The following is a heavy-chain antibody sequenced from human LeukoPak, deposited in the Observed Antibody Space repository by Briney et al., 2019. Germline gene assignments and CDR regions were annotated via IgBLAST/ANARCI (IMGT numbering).Heavy chain of an antibody. Sequence: ASVKVSCKASGGTSSNYAFNWVRQAPGQGLEWMGGIIPIFGTANYAKKFQGRVTITTDESTSTAYMELSSLRSEDTAVYYCARDAGALRSGSYYYYYMDVWGKGTTVTVSS. CDR1: GGTSSNYA. D-gene: IGHD1-26*01. CDR2: IIPIFGTA. V-gene: IGHV1-69*05. J-gene: IGHJ6*03. CDR3: ARDAGALRSGSYYYYYMDV.